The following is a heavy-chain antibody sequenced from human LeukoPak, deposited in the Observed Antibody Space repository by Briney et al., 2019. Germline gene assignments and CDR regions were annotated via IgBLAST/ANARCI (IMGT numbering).Heavy chain of an antibody. CDR2: IKPDGSQR. D-gene: IGHD3-16*01. J-gene: IGHJ4*02. CDR3: ARDDASSSFTY. V-gene: IGHV3-7*01. Sequence: PGGSLRLSCAASGFRFRDYWMDWLRQAPGMGLERVASIKPDGSQRDYVDSVKGRFTISRDNAQNSLYLQMNSLRVEDTAVYYWARDDASSSFTYWGQGALVTVSS. CDR1: GFRFRDYW.